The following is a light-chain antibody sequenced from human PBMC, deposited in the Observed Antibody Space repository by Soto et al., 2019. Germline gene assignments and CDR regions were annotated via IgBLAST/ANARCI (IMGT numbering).Light chain of an antibody. V-gene: IGKV1-5*01. CDR3: QQYNSYSPWA. CDR1: QSISSW. J-gene: IGKJ3*01. Sequence: DIQMTQSPSTLSASVGDRVTITCRASQSISSWLAWYQHKPGKAPKLLIYDASSLESGVPSRFSGSGSGTEFTLTISSLQPDDFATYYCQQYNSYSPWAFGPGTKVDIK. CDR2: DAS.